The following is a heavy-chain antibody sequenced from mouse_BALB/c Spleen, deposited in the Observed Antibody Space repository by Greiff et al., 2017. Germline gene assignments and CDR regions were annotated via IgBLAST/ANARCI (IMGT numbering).Heavy chain of an antibody. CDR2: IYPGNVNT. Sequence: QVQLKQSGPELVKPGASVRISCKASGYTFTSYYIHWVKQRPGQGLEWIGWIYPGNVNTKYNEKFKGKATLTADKSSSTAYMQLSSLTSEDSAVYFCARSWANWDWYFDVWGAGTTVTVSS. V-gene: IGHV1S56*01. J-gene: IGHJ1*01. CDR1: GYTFTSYY. CDR3: ARSWANWDWYFDV. D-gene: IGHD4-1*01.